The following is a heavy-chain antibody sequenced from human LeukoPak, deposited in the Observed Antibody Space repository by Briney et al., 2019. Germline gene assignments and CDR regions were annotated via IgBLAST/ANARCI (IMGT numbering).Heavy chain of an antibody. Sequence: GGPLRLSCAASGFTFSSYAMSWVRQAPGKGLEWVSAISGSGGSTYYADSVKGRFTISRDNSKNTLYLQMNSLRAEDTAVYYCAKAPYYYDSSGYWDYWGQGTLVTVSS. CDR2: ISGSGGST. J-gene: IGHJ4*02. CDR3: AKAPYYYDSSGYWDY. V-gene: IGHV3-23*01. CDR1: GFTFSSYA. D-gene: IGHD3-22*01.